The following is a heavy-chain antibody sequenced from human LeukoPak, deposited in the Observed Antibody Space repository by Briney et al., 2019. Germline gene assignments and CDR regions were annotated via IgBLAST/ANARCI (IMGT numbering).Heavy chain of an antibody. CDR3: ARVGRFLEWLPNWFDP. Sequence: GSSVKVSCKASGYTFTSYGISWVRQAPGQGLEWMGWISAYNGNTNYAQKLQGRVTMTTDTSTSTAYMELRSLRSDDTAVYYCARVGRFLEWLPNWFDPWGQGTLVTVSS. CDR1: GYTFTSYG. V-gene: IGHV1-18*01. D-gene: IGHD3-3*01. J-gene: IGHJ5*02. CDR2: ISAYNGNT.